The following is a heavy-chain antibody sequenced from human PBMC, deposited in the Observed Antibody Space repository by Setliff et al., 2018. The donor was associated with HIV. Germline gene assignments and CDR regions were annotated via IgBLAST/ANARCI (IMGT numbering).Heavy chain of an antibody. CDR2: IFYSGTT. CDR1: GGSFSDYY. CDR3: ARQEGAGITMTVELIFPPDF. V-gene: IGHV4-34*12. D-gene: IGHD3-22*01. Sequence: PSETLSLTCAVYGGSFSDYYWGWIRQPPGKGLEWIGSIFYSGTTHYNASLQSRVTISVDTSKNQFSLNLSSVTAADTAVYYCARQEGAGITMTVELIFPPDFWGQGTLVTVSS. J-gene: IGHJ4*02.